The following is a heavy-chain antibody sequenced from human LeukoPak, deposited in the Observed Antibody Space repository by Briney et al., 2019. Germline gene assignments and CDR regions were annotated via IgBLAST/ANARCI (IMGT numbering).Heavy chain of an antibody. J-gene: IGHJ4*02. Sequence: SETLSLTCAVYGGSFSGYYWSWIRQPPGKGLEWIGEINHSGSTNYNPSLKSRDTISVDTSKNQFSLKLSSVTAADTAVYYCARGRGIAVAGTPIDYWGQGTLVTVSS. CDR3: ARGRGIAVAGTPIDY. V-gene: IGHV4-34*01. D-gene: IGHD6-19*01. CDR1: GGSFSGYY. CDR2: INHSGST.